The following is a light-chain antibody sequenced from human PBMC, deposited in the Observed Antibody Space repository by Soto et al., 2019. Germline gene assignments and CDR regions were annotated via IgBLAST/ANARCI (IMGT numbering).Light chain of an antibody. CDR1: QSVSTN. J-gene: IGKJ5*01. Sequence: IQSTCTLSLSPGERVTLCCLASQSVSTNLAWYQQKPGQAPRLLFSGASTGATGLPVRFSGSGSGTEFTLTINSLQAEDCAVYYCQQSYNWPRTFGQGTRLEI. CDR3: QQSYNWPRT. V-gene: IGKV3-15*01. CDR2: GAS.